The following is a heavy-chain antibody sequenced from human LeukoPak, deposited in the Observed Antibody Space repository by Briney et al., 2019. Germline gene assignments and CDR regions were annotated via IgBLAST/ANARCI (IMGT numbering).Heavy chain of an antibody. CDR2: INYSGST. V-gene: IGHV4-34*01. Sequence: PSETLSLTCAVYGGSFSGYYWSWIRQPPGKGLEWIGEINYSGSTNYNPSLKSRVTISVDTSKNQFSLKLSSVTAADTAVYYCARERRYCSGGSCYSASVNWFDPRGQGTLVTVSS. CDR3: ARERRYCSGGSCYSASVNWFDP. D-gene: IGHD2-15*01. J-gene: IGHJ5*02. CDR1: GGSFSGYY.